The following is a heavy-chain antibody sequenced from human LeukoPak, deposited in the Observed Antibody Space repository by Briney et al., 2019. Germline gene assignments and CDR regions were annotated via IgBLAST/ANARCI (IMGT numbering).Heavy chain of an antibody. CDR2: IYYSGST. V-gene: IGHV4-59*01. D-gene: IGHD4-11*01. CDR1: GGSMSNYY. J-gene: IGHJ4*02. CDR3: ARLRGNYFPDY. Sequence: SETLSLTCAVSGGSMSNYYWTWIRQSPGKGLEWIGYIYYSGSTNYHPSLKSRLTISVDTSKNHFPLKLSSVTAADTALYYCARLRGNYFPDYWGQGTLVTVSS.